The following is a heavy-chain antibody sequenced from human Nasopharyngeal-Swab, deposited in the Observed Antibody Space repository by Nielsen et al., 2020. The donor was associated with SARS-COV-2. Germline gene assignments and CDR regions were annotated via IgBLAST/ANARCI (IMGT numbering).Heavy chain of an antibody. CDR3: AKGGWYYYGSGSYPYGMDV. Sequence: GGSLRLSCAASGFTFSSYGMHWVRQAPGKGLEWVAVISYEGSNKYYADSVKGRFTISRDNSKNTLYLQMNSLRAEDTAVYYCAKGGWYYYGSGSYPYGMDVWGQGTTVTVSS. CDR2: ISYEGSNK. D-gene: IGHD3-10*01. CDR1: GFTFSSYG. V-gene: IGHV3-30*18. J-gene: IGHJ6*02.